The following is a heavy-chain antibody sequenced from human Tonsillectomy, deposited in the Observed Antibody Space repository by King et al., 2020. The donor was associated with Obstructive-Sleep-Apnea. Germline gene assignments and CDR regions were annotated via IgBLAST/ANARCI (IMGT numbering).Heavy chain of an antibody. J-gene: IGHJ4*02. V-gene: IGHV5-51*01. Sequence: VQLVQSGAEVKKPGDSLKISCKGSGYSFSSHWIGWVRQMPGKGLEWMGIIFPGDSDTRYSPSFQGQVTISSDKSISTAYLQWSSLKASDTAMYYCARQVDFTGRGNFDCWGQGTLVTVSS. CDR2: IFPGDSDT. D-gene: IGHD3-16*01. CDR1: GYSFSSHW. CDR3: ARQVDFTGRGNFDC.